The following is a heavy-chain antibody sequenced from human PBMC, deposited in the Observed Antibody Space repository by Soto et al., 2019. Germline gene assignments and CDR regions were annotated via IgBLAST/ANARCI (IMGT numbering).Heavy chain of an antibody. Sequence: SETLSLTCTVSGGSISSSSYYWGWIRQPPGKGLEWIGSIYYSGSTYYNPSLKSRVTISVDTSKNQFSLKLSSVTAADTAVYYCARQGESYSSSWPYLFDYWGQGTLVTVSS. J-gene: IGHJ4*02. CDR1: GGSISSSSYY. V-gene: IGHV4-39*01. D-gene: IGHD6-13*01. CDR2: IYYSGST. CDR3: ARQGESYSSSWPYLFDY.